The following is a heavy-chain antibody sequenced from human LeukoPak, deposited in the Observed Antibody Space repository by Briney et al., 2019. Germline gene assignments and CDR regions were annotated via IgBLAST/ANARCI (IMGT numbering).Heavy chain of an antibody. CDR1: GYTFTSYG. V-gene: IGHV1-18*01. D-gene: IGHD4-17*01. CDR2: ISGSNGNT. CDR3: ASELDTVIDP. Sequence: GASVKVSCKASGYTFTSYGISWVRQAPGQGLEWMGWISGSNGNTNYAQKLQGRVTMTTDTSTSTAYMELRSLRSDDTAVYYCASELDTVIDPWGQGTLVTVSS. J-gene: IGHJ5*02.